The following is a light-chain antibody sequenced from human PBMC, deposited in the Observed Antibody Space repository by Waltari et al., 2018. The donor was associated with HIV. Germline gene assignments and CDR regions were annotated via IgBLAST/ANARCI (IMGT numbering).Light chain of an antibody. CDR3: QSHDNKIFYV. Sequence: NFLLTQPHSVSESPGQTVTISCTRSSGNIASHYVQWYQQRPGSSPTTVIYANNQRPSGVPDRFSGSIDSSSNSASLTISGLRTEDEADYYCQSHDNKIFYVFGGGTYVTVL. J-gene: IGLJ1*01. CDR1: SGNIASHY. CDR2: ANN. V-gene: IGLV6-57*01.